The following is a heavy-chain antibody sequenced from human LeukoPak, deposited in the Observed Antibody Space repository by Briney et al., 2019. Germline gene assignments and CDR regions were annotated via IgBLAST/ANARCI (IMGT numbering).Heavy chain of an antibody. J-gene: IGHJ4*02. CDR3: VKDSGWFHFDS. D-gene: IGHD6-19*01. Sequence: GGSLRLSCVASGFTFSHSWMTWVRQAPGKGLEWVGHIKEDGSSQNYADSVKGRFTISRDNAKSSLHLQMNGLRAEGTAMYYCVKDSGWFHFDSWGQGTLVTVSS. CDR2: IKEDGSSQ. CDR1: GFTFSHSW. V-gene: IGHV3-7*03.